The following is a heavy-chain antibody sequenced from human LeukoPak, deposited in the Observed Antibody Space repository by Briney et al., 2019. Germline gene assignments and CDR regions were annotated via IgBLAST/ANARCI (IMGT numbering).Heavy chain of an antibody. CDR3: ARGLVLATDDAFDI. J-gene: IGHJ3*02. V-gene: IGHV4-59*01. CDR2: IWDTEIT. Sequence: SETLSLTCTVSGGSIRSYFWSWLRQPPGKGLEWIGCIWDTEITDYNPSLKSRVTISLDTSKNHFSLKLRSVTAADTALYFCARGLVLATDDAFDICGQGTLVTVSS. CDR1: GGSIRSYF. D-gene: IGHD5-12*01.